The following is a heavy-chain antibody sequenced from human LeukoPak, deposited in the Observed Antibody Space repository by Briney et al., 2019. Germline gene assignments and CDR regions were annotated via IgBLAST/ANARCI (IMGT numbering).Heavy chain of an antibody. CDR3: ARDLGAVHYFDY. Sequence: PGGSLRLPCAASGFTFSSYEMNWVRQAPGKGLEWISYISSSGSTIYYADSVKGRFTISRDNAKNSLYLQMSSLRAEDTAVYYCARDLGAVHYFDYWGQGTLVTVPS. CDR2: ISSSGSTI. CDR1: GFTFSSYE. D-gene: IGHD3-16*01. J-gene: IGHJ4*02. V-gene: IGHV3-48*03.